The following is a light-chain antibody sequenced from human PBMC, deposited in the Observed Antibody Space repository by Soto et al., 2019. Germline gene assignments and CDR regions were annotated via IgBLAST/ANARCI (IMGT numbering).Light chain of an antibody. J-gene: IGKJ1*01. Sequence: IQMPHSPSTLSASIGDRVIITCRASQSVSTWLAWYQQKPGKAPKVLIYKASSLQSGVPSRFSGSGSGTQFTLTISSLQPDDFGTYYCQHYYSYWWTFGPGTKVDI. CDR3: QHYYSYWWT. CDR2: KAS. V-gene: IGKV1-5*03. CDR1: QSVSTW.